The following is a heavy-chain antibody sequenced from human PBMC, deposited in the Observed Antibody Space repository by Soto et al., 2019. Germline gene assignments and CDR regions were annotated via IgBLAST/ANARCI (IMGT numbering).Heavy chain of an antibody. Sequence: PGGSLRLPCVASGFTYSYYWMRWVRQAPGKGLEWVARIKFDGTNIQYADSAKGRFTISRDNAENSLYLQMSSLRAEDTAVYYCAEERWLAACGQGTLVTVSS. J-gene: IGHJ5*02. D-gene: IGHD6-19*01. V-gene: IGHV3-7*03. CDR2: IKFDGTNI. CDR1: GFTYSYYW. CDR3: AEERWLAA.